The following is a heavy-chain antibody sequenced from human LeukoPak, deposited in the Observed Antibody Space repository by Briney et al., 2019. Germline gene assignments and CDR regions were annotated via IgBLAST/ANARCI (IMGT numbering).Heavy chain of an antibody. J-gene: IGHJ4*02. CDR1: GGSISRGSYY. CDR3: ARMRDGDNDY. Sequence: PSQTLSLTCSVSGGSISRGSYYWNWIRQPAGKGLEWMGRIYNSGSTNYNPSLKSRVTISTDMSKNQFSLKLTSVTAADTAVYYCARMRDGDNDYWGQGTLVTVSS. D-gene: IGHD4-17*01. CDR2: IYNSGST. V-gene: IGHV4-61*02.